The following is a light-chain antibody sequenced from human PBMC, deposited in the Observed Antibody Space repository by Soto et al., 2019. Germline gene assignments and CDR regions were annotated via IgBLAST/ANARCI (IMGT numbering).Light chain of an antibody. CDR3: GSYTSRSTYV. V-gene: IGLV2-14*01. J-gene: IGLJ1*01. CDR1: SSDVGGYNH. CDR2: DVS. Sequence: QSVLTQPASVSGSPGQSITISCTGTSSDVGGYNHVAWYQQHPGEAPTLMIYDVSNRPSGVSNRFSGSKSGNTASLTISGLQAEDEADYYCGSYTSRSTYVFGTGTKVTV.